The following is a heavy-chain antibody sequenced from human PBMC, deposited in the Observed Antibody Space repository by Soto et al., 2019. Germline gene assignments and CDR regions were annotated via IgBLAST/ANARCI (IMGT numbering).Heavy chain of an antibody. D-gene: IGHD6-19*01. V-gene: IGHV1-3*01. CDR3: ARDLGGWTDY. Sequence: QVQLVQSGAEVKKPGASVKVSCKASGYTFTSYAMQWVRQAPGQRLEWMGWINAGNGNTKYSQKFQGGVTITRDTSASTDYMELSSLRSEDTAVYYCARDLGGWTDYWGQGTLVTVSS. CDR1: GYTFTSYA. CDR2: INAGNGNT. J-gene: IGHJ4*02.